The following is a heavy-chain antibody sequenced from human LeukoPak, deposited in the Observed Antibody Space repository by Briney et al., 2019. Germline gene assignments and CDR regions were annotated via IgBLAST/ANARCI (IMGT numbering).Heavy chain of an antibody. D-gene: IGHD3-22*01. Sequence: GESLKISCKGSGYSFTSYWIGWVRQMPGKGLEWMGIIYPGDSDTRYSPSFQGQVTISADKSISTAYLQWSSLKASDTATYYCARRVGYYDSTSSDYFDYWGQGTLVTVSS. CDR2: IYPGDSDT. CDR3: ARRVGYYDSTSSDYFDY. V-gene: IGHV5-51*01. CDR1: GYSFTSYW. J-gene: IGHJ4*02.